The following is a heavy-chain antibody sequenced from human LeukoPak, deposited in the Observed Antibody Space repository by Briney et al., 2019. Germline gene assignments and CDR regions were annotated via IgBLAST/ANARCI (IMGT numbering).Heavy chain of an antibody. D-gene: IGHD6-13*01. J-gene: IGHJ4*02. Sequence: ASVKVSFKVSGYTLTELSIHWVRQAPGKGLEWMGGFDPEDGETIYAQMFQGRVTMTEDTSTDTAYMELSSLRSEDTAVYYCRIAAAGNIDYWGQGTLVTVSS. V-gene: IGHV1-24*01. CDR1: GYTLTELS. CDR3: RIAAAGNIDY. CDR2: FDPEDGET.